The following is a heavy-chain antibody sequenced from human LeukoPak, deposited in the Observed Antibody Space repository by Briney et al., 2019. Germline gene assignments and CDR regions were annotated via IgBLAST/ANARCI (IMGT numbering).Heavy chain of an antibody. CDR3: ARVPLSTNDFDI. D-gene: IGHD1-1*01. J-gene: IGHJ3*02. Sequence: SETLPLTCTVSGGSISGYYWSWIRQPPGKGLEWIRYIYYSGSTNYNPSLKSRVTISVDTSKNQFSLKLSSVTAADTAVYFCARVPLSTNDFDIWGQGTMGTVSS. CDR2: IYYSGST. V-gene: IGHV4-59*01. CDR1: GGSISGYY.